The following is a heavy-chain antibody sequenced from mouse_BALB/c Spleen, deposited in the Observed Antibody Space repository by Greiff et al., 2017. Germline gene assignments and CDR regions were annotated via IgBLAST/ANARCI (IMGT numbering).Heavy chain of an antibody. D-gene: IGHD1-1*01. J-gene: IGHJ4*01. CDR2: IDPAHGNT. CDR1: GFNIKDTY. V-gene: IGHV14-3*02. Sequence: EVQLQHSGAELVKPGASVKLSCTASGFNIKDTYMHWVKQRPEQGLEWIGRIDPAHGNTKYDPKFQGKATITADTSSNTAYLQLSILTSEDTAVYYCARGTTVVGSMDYWGQGTSVAVSS. CDR3: ARGTTVVGSMDY.